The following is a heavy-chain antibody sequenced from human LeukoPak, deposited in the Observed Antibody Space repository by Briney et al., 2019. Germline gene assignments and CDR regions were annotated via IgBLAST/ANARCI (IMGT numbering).Heavy chain of an antibody. Sequence: SETLSLTCTVSGGSISSSSYSWGWIRQPPGKGLEWIGSIYYSGTTYYNPSLKSRVTISVDTSKIQFSLELSSVAATDTAVYFCARLRFDFWSGYTHPYFDYWGQGTLVTVSS. CDR3: ARLRFDFWSGYTHPYFDY. J-gene: IGHJ4*02. CDR2: IYYSGTT. V-gene: IGHV4-39*01. D-gene: IGHD3-3*01. CDR1: GGSISSSSYS.